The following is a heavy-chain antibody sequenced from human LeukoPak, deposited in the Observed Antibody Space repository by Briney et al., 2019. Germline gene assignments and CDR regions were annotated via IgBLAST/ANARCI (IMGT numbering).Heavy chain of an antibody. Sequence: ASVKVSCKASGYTFTSYGISWVRQAPGQGLEWMGWISAYNGNTNYAQKLQGRVTMTTDTSTSTAYMELRSLRSDDTAVYYCARVPNRRGSGSYYNVGETAWGQGTLVTVSS. CDR1: GYTFTSYG. J-gene: IGHJ5*02. D-gene: IGHD3-10*01. CDR3: ARVPNRRGSGSYYNVGETA. V-gene: IGHV1-18*01. CDR2: ISAYNGNT.